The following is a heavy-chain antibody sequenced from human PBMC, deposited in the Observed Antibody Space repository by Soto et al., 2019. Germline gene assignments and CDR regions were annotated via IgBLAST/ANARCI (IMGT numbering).Heavy chain of an antibody. J-gene: IGHJ4*02. V-gene: IGHV4-59*01. CDR3: ARGTYYDFWSGYYSPYYFDY. D-gene: IGHD3-3*01. CDR2: IYYSGST. Sequence: QLQLQESGPGLVKPSETLSLTCTVSGGSISSYYWSWIRQPPGKGLEWIGYIYYSGSTNYNPSLKSRVTISVDTSKNQSSLKLSSVTAADTAVYYCARGTYYDFWSGYYSPYYFDYWGQGTLVTVSS. CDR1: GGSISSYY.